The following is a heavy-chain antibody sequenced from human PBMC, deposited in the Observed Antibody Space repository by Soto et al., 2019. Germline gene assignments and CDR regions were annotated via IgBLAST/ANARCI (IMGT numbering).Heavy chain of an antibody. CDR1: GFTFSSYA. J-gene: IGHJ4*02. Sequence: QLGGSLRLSCAASGFTFSSYAMSWVRQAPGKGLEWVSAISGSGGSTYYADSVKGRFTISRDNSKNTLYLQMNSLRAEDTAVYYCAKVTKWEVRGVIMYFDYWGQGTLVTVSS. D-gene: IGHD3-10*01. CDR2: ISGSGGST. CDR3: AKVTKWEVRGVIMYFDY. V-gene: IGHV3-23*01.